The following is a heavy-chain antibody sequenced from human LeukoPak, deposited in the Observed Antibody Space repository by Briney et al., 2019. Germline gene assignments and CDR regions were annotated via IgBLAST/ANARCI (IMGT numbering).Heavy chain of an antibody. Sequence: PSGTLTLTCAVYGGSFSGYYWSWIRQPPGKGLEWIGEINHSGSTNYNPSLKSRVTISVDTSKNQFSLKLSSVTAADTAAYYCARLPVKYYDFWSGHNWFDPWGQGTLVTVSS. J-gene: IGHJ5*02. V-gene: IGHV4-34*01. D-gene: IGHD3-3*01. CDR2: INHSGST. CDR1: GGSFSGYY. CDR3: ARLPVKYYDFWSGHNWFDP.